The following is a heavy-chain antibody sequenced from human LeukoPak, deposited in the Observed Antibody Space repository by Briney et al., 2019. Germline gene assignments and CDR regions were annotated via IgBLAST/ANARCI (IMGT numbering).Heavy chain of an antibody. CDR3: AREGDYGDYSKSFYYMDV. CDR2: IHTSENT. Sequence: PSETPSLTCTVSGGYIGSYYWSWIRQAAGKGLGWIGRIHTSENTDYNPSLKSRVTMSVDMSTSQFSLRLTSVTAADTAVYYCAREGDYGDYSKSFYYMDVWGKGTTVTVSS. J-gene: IGHJ6*03. D-gene: IGHD4-17*01. CDR1: GGYIGSYY. V-gene: IGHV4-4*07.